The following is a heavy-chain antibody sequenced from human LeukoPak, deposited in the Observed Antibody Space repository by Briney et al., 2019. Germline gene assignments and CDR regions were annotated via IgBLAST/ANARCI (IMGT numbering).Heavy chain of an antibody. CDR1: GDSINSLDL. CDR3: AGLVGRYSSGLYYYYFDY. Sequence: SETLSLTCTVSGDSINSLDLWSWVRQPPGKGLEWIGEMYLSGTTHSNPSVKSRVTISIDKSKNQFFLNLSPVTAADTAVYYCAGLVGRYSSGLYYYYFDYWGQGTLVTVSS. J-gene: IGHJ4*02. V-gene: IGHV4-4*02. CDR2: MYLSGTT. D-gene: IGHD3-22*01.